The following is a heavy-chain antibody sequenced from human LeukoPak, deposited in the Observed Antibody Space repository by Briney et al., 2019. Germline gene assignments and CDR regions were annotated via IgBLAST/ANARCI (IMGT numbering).Heavy chain of an antibody. D-gene: IGHD3-3*01. CDR1: GGSISSSSYY. V-gene: IGHV4-39*07. J-gene: IGHJ6*03. CDR2: IYYSGST. CDR3: ARVITYYDFWSGYYRPDYYYYYMDV. Sequence: SETLSLTCTVSGGSISSSSYYWGWIRQPPGKGLEWIGSIYYSGSTYYNPSLKSRVTISVDTSKNQFSLKLSSVTAADTAVYYCARVITYYDFWSGYYRPDYYYYYMDVWGKGTTVTVSS.